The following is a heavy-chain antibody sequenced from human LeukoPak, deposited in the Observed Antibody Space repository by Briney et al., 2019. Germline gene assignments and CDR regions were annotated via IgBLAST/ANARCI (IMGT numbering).Heavy chain of an antibody. D-gene: IGHD6-6*01. J-gene: IGHJ6*03. Sequence: SETLSLTCTVSGGSISSYYWSWIRQPAGKGLEWIGRIYTSGSTNYNPSLKSRVTMSVDTSKNQFSLKLSSVTAADTAVYYCATRSSSSGYYYYMDVWGKGTTVTVSS. V-gene: IGHV4-4*07. CDR2: IYTSGST. CDR3: ATRSSSSGYYYYMDV. CDR1: GGSISSYY.